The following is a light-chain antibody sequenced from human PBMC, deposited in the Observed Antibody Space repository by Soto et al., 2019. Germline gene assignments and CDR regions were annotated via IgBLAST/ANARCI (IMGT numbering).Light chain of an antibody. CDR3: QQYGSSLLT. J-gene: IGKJ4*01. Sequence: EIVLTQSPGTLSLSPGERATLSCRASQSVSSGSLAWYQQKPGQAPRLLIYDASSRATGIPDRFSGSGSGTDFTLTISRLEPEDFAVSYCQQYGSSLLTFGGGTKVEIK. CDR1: QSVSSGS. V-gene: IGKV3-20*01. CDR2: DAS.